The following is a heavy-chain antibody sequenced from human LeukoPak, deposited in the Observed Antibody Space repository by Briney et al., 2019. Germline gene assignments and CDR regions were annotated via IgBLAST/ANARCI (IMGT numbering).Heavy chain of an antibody. CDR3: AKEPHYDFWSGPPGY. CDR1: GFTFSSYA. Sequence: GRSLRLSCAASGFTFSSYAMHWVRQAPGKGLEWVAVISYDGSNKYYADSVKGRFTISRDNSKNTLYLQMNSLRAEDTAVYYCAKEPHYDFWSGPPGYWGQGTLVTVSS. D-gene: IGHD3-3*01. CDR2: ISYDGSNK. J-gene: IGHJ4*02. V-gene: IGHV3-30-3*01.